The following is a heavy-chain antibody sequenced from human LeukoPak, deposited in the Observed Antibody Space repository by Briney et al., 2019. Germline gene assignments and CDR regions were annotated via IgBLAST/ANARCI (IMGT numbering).Heavy chain of an antibody. Sequence: GGSLRLPCAASGFTFSSYVMYWVRQAPGKGLEYVSSISSNGGSTYYANSVKGRFTISRDNSKNTLYLQMGSLRAEDMAVHYCARGGQSKYDSSGYLNYFDYWGQGTLVTVSS. D-gene: IGHD3-22*01. CDR2: ISSNGGST. CDR3: ARGGQSKYDSSGYLNYFDY. CDR1: GFTFSSYV. J-gene: IGHJ4*02. V-gene: IGHV3-64*01.